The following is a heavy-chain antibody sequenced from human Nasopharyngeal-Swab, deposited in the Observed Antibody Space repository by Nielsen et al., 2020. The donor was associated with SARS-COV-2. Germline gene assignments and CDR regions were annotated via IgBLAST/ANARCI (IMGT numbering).Heavy chain of an antibody. J-gene: IGHJ3*02. V-gene: IGHV1-69*13. CDR1: AGTFSSYA. D-gene: IGHD3-10*01. CDR2: IIPIFGTA. CDR3: AGWITMIRGATFDI. Sequence: SVKVSCKDSAGTFSSYAVSWVRQAPGQGLEWMGGIIPIFGTANYAQKFQGRVTITADESTSTAFMELSSLRSEDTAVYYCAGWITMIRGATFDIWGQGTMVTVSS.